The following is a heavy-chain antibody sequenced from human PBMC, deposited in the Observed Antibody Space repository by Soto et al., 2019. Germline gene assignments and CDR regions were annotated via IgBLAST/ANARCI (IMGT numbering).Heavy chain of an antibody. J-gene: IGHJ6*02. Sequence: PGESLKISCKGSGYSFTSYWISWVRQMPGKGLEWMGRIDPSDSYTNYSPSFQGHVTISADKSISTAYLQWSSLKASDTAMYYCASPLMVRGENYYYYGMDVWGQGTTVTVSS. CDR2: IDPSDSYT. CDR1: GYSFTSYW. D-gene: IGHD3-10*01. CDR3: ASPLMVRGENYYYYGMDV. V-gene: IGHV5-10-1*01.